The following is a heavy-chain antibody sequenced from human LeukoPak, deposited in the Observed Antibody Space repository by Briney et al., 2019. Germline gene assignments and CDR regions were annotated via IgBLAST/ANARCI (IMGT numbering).Heavy chain of an antibody. CDR3: GKGSLAVPATPLDF. CDR1: GFDFSKSF. CDR2: ISSRSTTI. V-gene: IGHV3-11*01. J-gene: IGHJ4*02. Sequence: PGGSLRLSCTASGFDFSKSFMTWVRQAPGKGLEWISYISSRSTTIYYADSVKGRFTISRDNGKNTVYLQMNNMRVDDTAVFYCGKGSLAVPATPLDFWGQGTLVTVSS. D-gene: IGHD2-15*01.